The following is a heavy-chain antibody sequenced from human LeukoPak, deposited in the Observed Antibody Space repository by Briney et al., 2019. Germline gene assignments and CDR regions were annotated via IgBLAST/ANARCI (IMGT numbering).Heavy chain of an antibody. Sequence: PGGSLRLSCAASGFTFSSYEMNWVRQAPGKGLEWVSSISSSSSYIYYADSVKGRFTISRDNAKNSLYLQMNSLRAEDTAVYYCARLMTATPNNWFDPWGQGTLVTVSS. CDR3: ARLMTATPNNWFDP. J-gene: IGHJ5*02. CDR1: GFTFSSYE. D-gene: IGHD5-12*01. CDR2: ISSSSSYI. V-gene: IGHV3-21*01.